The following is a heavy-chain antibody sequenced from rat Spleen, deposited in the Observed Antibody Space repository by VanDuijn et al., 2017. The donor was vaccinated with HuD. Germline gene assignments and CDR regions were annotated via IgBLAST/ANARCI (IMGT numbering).Heavy chain of an antibody. CDR1: GLTFSGYG. CDR2: IIFDGSNT. D-gene: IGHD1-9*01. CDR3: ANTYYGYWFAY. J-gene: IGHJ3*01. V-gene: IGHV5-29*01. Sequence: EVQLVESGGGLVQPGRSLKLSCAVSGLTFSGYGMAWVRQAPTKGLEWVGSIIFDGSNTYYRDSVKGRFTISRDNAKSTLYLQMDSLRSEDTATYYCANTYYGYWFAYWGQGTLVTVSS.